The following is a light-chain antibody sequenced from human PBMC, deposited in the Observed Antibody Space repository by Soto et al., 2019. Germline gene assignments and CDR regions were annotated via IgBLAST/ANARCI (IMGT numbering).Light chain of an antibody. V-gene: IGLV2-14*01. CDR2: DVS. CDR1: SSAVGGYNY. CDR3: SSYTSSSTYV. J-gene: IGLJ1*01. Sequence: QSVLTQPTSVSGSPPQSLTISCTGTSSAVGGYNYVSWYQQHPGKAPKLMIYDVSNRPSGVSNRFSGSKSGNTASLTISGLQAEDEADYYCSSYTSSSTYVFGTGTKVTVL.